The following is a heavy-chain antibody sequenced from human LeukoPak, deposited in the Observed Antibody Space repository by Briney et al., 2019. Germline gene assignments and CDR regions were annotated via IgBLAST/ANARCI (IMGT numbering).Heavy chain of an antibody. CDR3: ARHSDPYDYVWGTYRDSYYMDV. Sequence: SETLSLTCAVYGGPFSGYYWSWIRQAPGEGLEWIGEINHSGSTNYNPSLKSRVTMSVDTSKNQFSLKLNSVNAADTALYYCARHSDPYDYVWGTYRDSYYMDVWGKGTTVTISS. CDR2: INHSGST. CDR1: GGPFSGYY. V-gene: IGHV4-34*01. D-gene: IGHD3-16*02. J-gene: IGHJ6*03.